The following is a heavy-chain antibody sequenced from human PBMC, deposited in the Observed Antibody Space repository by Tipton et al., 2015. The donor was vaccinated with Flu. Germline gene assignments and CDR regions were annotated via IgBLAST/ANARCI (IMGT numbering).Heavy chain of an antibody. CDR2: ICMGDTT. CDR3: AREGRAAGFSFYYGVDV. V-gene: IGHV4-61*02. CDR1: GGSISSGSFY. D-gene: IGHD2-15*01. Sequence: TLSLTCTFSGGSISSGSFYWSRLRLFAGKGLEWIGRICMGDTTTYNPSLRSRVTISGDTSRNQFSLRLNSVTAADTAVYYCAREGRAAGFSFYYGVDVWGRGTAVIVSS. J-gene: IGHJ6*02.